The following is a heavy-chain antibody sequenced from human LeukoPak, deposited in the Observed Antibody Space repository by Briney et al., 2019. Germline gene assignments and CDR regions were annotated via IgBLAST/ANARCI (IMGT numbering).Heavy chain of an antibody. J-gene: IGHJ6*02. V-gene: IGHV3-21*01. D-gene: IGHD3-10*01. CDR1: GFTFSSYS. CDR3: ARDSLGGTGNYLYYYNGMDV. CDR2: MTGSSSYI. Sequence: GGSLRLSCTVSGFTFSSYSINWVRQAPGKGLEWVSYMTGSSSYIFYADSVKGRFTVSRDKAKNSLYLQMNSLRAEDTAVYFCARDSLGGTGNYLYYYNGMDVWGQGTTVTVSS.